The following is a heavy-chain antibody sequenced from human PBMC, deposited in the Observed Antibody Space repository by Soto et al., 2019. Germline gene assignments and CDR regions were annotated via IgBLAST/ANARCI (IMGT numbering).Heavy chain of an antibody. CDR1: GFTFSTYA. CDR2: VSASGLNT. J-gene: IGHJ3*02. CDR3: AGGITGTFDI. V-gene: IGHV3-23*01. Sequence: GGSLRLSCAASGFTFSTYAMAWVRQAPGKGLEWVSGVSASGLNTDYADTVKGRFYISRDNSKNTVSLHMNSLRAEDTAVYYCAGGITGTFDIWGQGTMVTVSS. D-gene: IGHD1-20*01.